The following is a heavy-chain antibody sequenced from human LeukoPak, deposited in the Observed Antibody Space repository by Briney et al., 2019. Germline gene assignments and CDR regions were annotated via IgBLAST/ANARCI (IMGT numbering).Heavy chain of an antibody. Sequence: SETLSLTCAVYGGSFSGYYWSWIRQPPGKGPEWIGDINHSGSTNYNPSLKSRVTISVDTSKNQFSLKLSSVTAADTAVYYCARLEIAAADTGIDYWGQGTLVTVSS. D-gene: IGHD6-13*01. J-gene: IGHJ4*02. CDR3: ARLEIAAADTGIDY. V-gene: IGHV4-34*01. CDR1: GGSFSGYY. CDR2: INHSGST.